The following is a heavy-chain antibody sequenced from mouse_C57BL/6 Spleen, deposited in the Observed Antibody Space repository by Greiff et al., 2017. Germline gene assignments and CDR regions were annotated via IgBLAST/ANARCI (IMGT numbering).Heavy chain of an antibody. J-gene: IGHJ1*03. V-gene: IGHV1-55*01. Sequence: VQLQQPGAELVKPGASVKMSCKASGYTFTSYWITWVKQRPGQGLEWIGDIYPGSGSTNYNEKFKSKATLTVDTSSSTAYMQLSSLTSEDSAVYYCARHNYYGSSYRWYFDVWGTGTTVTVSS. CDR2: IYPGSGST. CDR1: GYTFTSYW. CDR3: ARHNYYGSSYRWYFDV. D-gene: IGHD1-1*01.